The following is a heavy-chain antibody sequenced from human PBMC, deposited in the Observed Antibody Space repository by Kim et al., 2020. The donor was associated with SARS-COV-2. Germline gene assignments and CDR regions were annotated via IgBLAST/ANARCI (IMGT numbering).Heavy chain of an antibody. D-gene: IGHD1-26*01. CDR1: GYTFTSYF. V-gene: IGHV1-46*01. Sequence: ASVKVSCKASGYTFTSYFMHWVRQAPGQGLEWMGIINTSDGITNYAQKFQGRVTMTRDTSTSTVYMELSSLRSEDTAVYCCMKYSGRNPFDYWGQGTLVT. CDR2: INTSDGIT. J-gene: IGHJ4*02. CDR3: MKYSGRNPFDY.